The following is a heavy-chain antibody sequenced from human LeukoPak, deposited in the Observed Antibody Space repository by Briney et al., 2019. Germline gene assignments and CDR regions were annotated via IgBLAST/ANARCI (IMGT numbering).Heavy chain of an antibody. CDR1: GFTVSSNY. V-gene: IGHV3-66*02. Sequence: GGSLRLSCAASGFTVSSNYMSWVRQAQGKGLEWVSVIYSGGSTYYADSVKGRFTISRDNSKNTLYLQMNSLRAEDTAVYYCARERNYYDSSGPPDYWGQGTLVTVSS. J-gene: IGHJ4*02. CDR3: ARERNYYDSSGPPDY. D-gene: IGHD3-22*01. CDR2: IYSGGST.